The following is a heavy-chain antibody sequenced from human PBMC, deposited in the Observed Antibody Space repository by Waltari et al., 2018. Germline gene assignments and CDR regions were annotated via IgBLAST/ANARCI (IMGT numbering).Heavy chain of an antibody. CDR1: RFSFSSSW. CDR2: INQDGSVG. D-gene: IGHD3-16*01. CDR3: ARDAYSHPDY. J-gene: IGHJ4*02. V-gene: IGHV3-7*04. Sequence: EVKLVESGGGLVQPGGSLRLSCAASRFSFSSSWMAWVRQAPGKGLEWVANINQDGSVGKYVGSVKGRFTISGDNGENALFLQMNNLRAEDTALYYCARDAYSHPDYWGQGILVTVSS.